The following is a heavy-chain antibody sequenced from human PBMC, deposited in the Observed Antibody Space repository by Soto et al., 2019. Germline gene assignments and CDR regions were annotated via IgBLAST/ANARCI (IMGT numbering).Heavy chain of an antibody. J-gene: IGHJ4*02. V-gene: IGHV1-3*01. Sequence: QVQLVQSGAEVKKPGASVKVSCEASGYTFTSYAIHWVRQAPGQRLEWMGWINAGNGNTLYSQKFQGRVTITRDTSASTVYMELSSLRSEDTAVYYCVRGLLWFGELSPFGYWGQGTLVTVSS. D-gene: IGHD3-10*01. CDR2: INAGNGNT. CDR3: VRGLLWFGELSPFGY. CDR1: GYTFTSYA.